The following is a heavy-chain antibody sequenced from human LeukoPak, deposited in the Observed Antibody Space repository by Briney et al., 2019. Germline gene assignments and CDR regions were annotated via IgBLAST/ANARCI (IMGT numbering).Heavy chain of an antibody. CDR3: AILEMATIIDY. CDR1: GYSFTSYW. D-gene: IGHD5-24*01. Sequence: VESLKISCKGSGYSFTSYWIGWVRQMPGKGLEWMGIIYPGDSDTRYSPSFQGQVTISADKSISTAYLQWSSLKASDTATYYCAILEMATIIDYWGQGTLVTVSS. J-gene: IGHJ4*02. V-gene: IGHV5-51*01. CDR2: IYPGDSDT.